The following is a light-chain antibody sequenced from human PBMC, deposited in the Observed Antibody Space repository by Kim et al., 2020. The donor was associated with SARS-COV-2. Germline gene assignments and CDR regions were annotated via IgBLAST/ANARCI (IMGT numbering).Light chain of an antibody. CDR1: PSISSEF. J-gene: IGKJ2*01. CDR3: QQYTTSPPAYT. V-gene: IGKV3-20*01. CDR2: GAS. Sequence: PGERATLSCRASPSISSEFLAWYQQISGQPPRLLICGASNRAAGIPDRFSGGGSGTDFTLTITRLEPADSAVYYCQQYTTSPPAYTFGQGTKLEI.